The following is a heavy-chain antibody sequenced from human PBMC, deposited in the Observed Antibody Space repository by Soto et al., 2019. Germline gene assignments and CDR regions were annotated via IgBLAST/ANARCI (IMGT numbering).Heavy chain of an antibody. V-gene: IGHV1-69*01. CDR1: GGTFSSYA. J-gene: IGHJ2*01. D-gene: IGHD5-12*01. Sequence: QVQLVQSGAEVKKPGSSVKVSCKASGGTFSSYAISWVRQAPGQGLEWMGGIIPIFGTANYAQKFQGRVTITADESTSTAYMELSSLRSEDTAVYYCARAVGRWLQSSTYWYFDLWGRGTLVTVSS. CDR3: ARAVGRWLQSSTYWYFDL. CDR2: IIPIFGTA.